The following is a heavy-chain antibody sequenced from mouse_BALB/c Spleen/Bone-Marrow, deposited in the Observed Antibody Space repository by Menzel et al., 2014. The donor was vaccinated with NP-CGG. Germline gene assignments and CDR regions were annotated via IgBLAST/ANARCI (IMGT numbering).Heavy chain of an antibody. CDR3: SRDYGNSWGFYV. D-gene: IGHD2-1*01. V-gene: IGHV1-5*01. J-gene: IGHJ1*01. CDR1: GYTFTSYW. CDR2: IYHGNSDT. Sequence: VQLQQSGTVLARPGASVKMSCKASGYTFTSYWMHWVKQRPGQGLEWIGAIYHGNSDTSYNQKFKGKAILTAVTSTSTAYMEHSILANEDSAVYYCSRDYGNSWGFYVWGAWTTVTVAS.